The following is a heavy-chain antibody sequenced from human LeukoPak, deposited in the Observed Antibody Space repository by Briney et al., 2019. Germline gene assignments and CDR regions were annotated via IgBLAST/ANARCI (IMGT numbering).Heavy chain of an antibody. CDR1: GDSISSGGYY. CDR2: IHFSGNT. CDR3: ARLLAARPDDDY. D-gene: IGHD6-6*01. V-gene: IGHV4-31*03. Sequence: SETLSLTCTVSGDSISSGGYYWSWIRRHPGKGLEWIGSIHFSGNTYYNPSLKSRVTISGDTSKNQFSLNLSSVTAADTAVYYCARLLAARPDDDYWGQGTLVTVSS. J-gene: IGHJ4*02.